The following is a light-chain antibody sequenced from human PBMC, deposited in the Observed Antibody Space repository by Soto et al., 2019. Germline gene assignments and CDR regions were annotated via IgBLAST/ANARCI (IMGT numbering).Light chain of an antibody. Sequence: SVLTQPASVSGSPGQSITISCTGTSSDVGGYNYVSWYQQHPGKAPKLMIYDVSNRPSGVSNRLSGSKSGNTASLTISGLQAEDEADYYCSSYTSSSTPYVFGTGTKVTVL. CDR1: SSDVGGYNY. CDR2: DVS. CDR3: SSYTSSSTPYV. J-gene: IGLJ1*01. V-gene: IGLV2-14*01.